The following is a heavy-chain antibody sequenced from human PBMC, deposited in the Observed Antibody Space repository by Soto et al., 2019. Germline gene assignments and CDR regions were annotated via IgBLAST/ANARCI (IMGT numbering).Heavy chain of an antibody. CDR3: HIGCSGGSCYDDY. Sequence: GGSLRLSCAASGFTFSSYAMSWVRQAPGKGLEWVSAISGSGGSTYYADSVKGRFTISRDNSKNTLYLQMNSLRAEDTAVYYPHIGCSGGSCYDDYWGQGTLVTVSS. V-gene: IGHV3-23*01. CDR1: GFTFSSYA. D-gene: IGHD2-15*01. CDR2: ISGSGGST. J-gene: IGHJ4*02.